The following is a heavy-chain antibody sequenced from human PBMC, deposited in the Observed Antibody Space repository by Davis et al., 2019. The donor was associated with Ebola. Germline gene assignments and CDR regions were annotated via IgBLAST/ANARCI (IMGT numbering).Heavy chain of an antibody. Sequence: GGSLRLSCAASGFTVSTKYMSWVRQAPGKGLEWVSVIYIDGTTYYADSVRGRFTISRDNSKNTLFLQMNSLRAEDTAVYYCTSTDFDYWGQGARVTVSS. V-gene: IGHV3-53*01. CDR2: IYIDGTT. J-gene: IGHJ4*02. CDR1: GFTVSTKY. CDR3: TSTDFDY.